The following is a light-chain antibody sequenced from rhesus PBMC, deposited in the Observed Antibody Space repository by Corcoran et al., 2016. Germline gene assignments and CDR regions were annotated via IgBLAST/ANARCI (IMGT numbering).Light chain of an antibody. Sequence: DIQMTQSPSSLSASVGDRVTITCRASQDIHKYLSWYQQKPGKAPKPLIYDSSSLETGVPSRFSGSRSGKDYTLPISTLQPEDIATYYCQQYNNSPPTFGGGTKVEIK. CDR3: QQYNNSPPT. V-gene: IGKV1-66*01. J-gene: IGKJ4*01. CDR1: QDIHKY. CDR2: DSS.